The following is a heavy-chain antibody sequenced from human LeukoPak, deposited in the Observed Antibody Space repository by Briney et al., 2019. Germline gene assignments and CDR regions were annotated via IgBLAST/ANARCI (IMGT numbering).Heavy chain of an antibody. CDR3: ARCPGSGESCDY. CDR2: ISSSSSYT. D-gene: IGHD3-10*01. Sequence: GGSLRLSCGASGFTFSDYYMSWIRQAPGKGLEWVSYISSSSSYTNYADSVKGRFTISRDNAKNSLYLQMNSLRAEDTAVHYCARCPGSGESCDYWGQGTLVTVSS. CDR1: GFTFSDYY. V-gene: IGHV3-11*03. J-gene: IGHJ4*02.